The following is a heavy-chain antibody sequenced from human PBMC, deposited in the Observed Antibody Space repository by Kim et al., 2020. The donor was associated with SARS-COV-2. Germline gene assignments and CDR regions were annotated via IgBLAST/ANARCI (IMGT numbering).Heavy chain of an antibody. J-gene: IGHJ4*02. Sequence: ASVKVSCKASGYTFTSYAMHWVRQAPGQRLEWMGWINAGNGNTKYSQKFQGRVTITRDTSASTAYMELSSLRSEDTAVYYCARLQFGEWNEGIDYWGQGTLVTVSS. V-gene: IGHV1-3*01. D-gene: IGHD3-10*01. CDR1: GYTFTSYA. CDR3: ARLQFGEWNEGIDY. CDR2: INAGNGNT.